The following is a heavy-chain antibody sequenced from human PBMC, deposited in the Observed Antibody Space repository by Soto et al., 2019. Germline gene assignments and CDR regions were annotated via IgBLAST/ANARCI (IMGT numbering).Heavy chain of an antibody. CDR3: ARQILLPDY. D-gene: IGHD1-26*01. CDR1: GASFTSSSYY. V-gene: IGHV4-39*01. CDR2: IYYSGST. J-gene: IGHJ4*02. Sequence: SETLCLTCTVSGASFTSSSYYWGWIRQPPGKGLEWIGSIYYSGSTYYNPSLKSRVTISVDTSKKQFSLKVSSVTPADTAVYYCARQILLPDYWGQGTLVTVSS.